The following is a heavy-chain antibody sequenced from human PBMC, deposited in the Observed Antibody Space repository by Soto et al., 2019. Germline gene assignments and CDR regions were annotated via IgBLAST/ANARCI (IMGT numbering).Heavy chain of an antibody. CDR3: ARNPVWGWNYSLVY. Sequence: PSETLSLTCAVLGGSFSGYYWSWIRQPPGKGLGWIGEINHSGSTNYNPSLKSRVTISVDTSKNQFSLKLSSVTAADTAVYYCARNPVWGWNYSLVYWGQGTLVTVSS. V-gene: IGHV4-34*01. D-gene: IGHD1-7*01. CDR1: GGSFSGYY. J-gene: IGHJ4*02. CDR2: INHSGST.